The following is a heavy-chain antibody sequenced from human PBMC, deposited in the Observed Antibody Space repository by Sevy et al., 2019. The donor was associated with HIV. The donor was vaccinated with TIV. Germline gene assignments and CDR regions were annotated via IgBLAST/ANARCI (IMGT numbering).Heavy chain of an antibody. CDR1: GGAITSGDYH. V-gene: IGHV4-30-4*01. Sequence: SETLSLTCTVSGGAITSGDYHWNWIRQPPGKGLEWIGYIYHSASIFYNPSLQSRAIISQDTSKNQFSLKLSSVTAADTAVYFCARERGYTYLFMDIWGQGTPVTVSS. CDR2: IYHSASI. CDR3: ARERGYTYLFMDI. D-gene: IGHD5-18*01. J-gene: IGHJ4*02.